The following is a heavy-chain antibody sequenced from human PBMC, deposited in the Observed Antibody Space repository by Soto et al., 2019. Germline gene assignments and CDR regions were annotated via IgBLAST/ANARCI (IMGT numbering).Heavy chain of an antibody. CDR1: GGSISSSGSY. J-gene: IGHJ6*03. V-gene: IGHV4-39*01. CDR2: IYNSGSA. CDR3: ARQVQRCSNTYYCFYYYLDV. Sequence: QLQLQESGPGLVKPSETLSLTCTVSGGSISSSGSYWGWIRQPPGKGLEWIGSIYNSGSAYYNPSHKCQVTMDKDTANNQFAQNLYSVSGTYSSIYYCARQVQRCSNTYYCFYYYLDVWGKGTTVTVSS. D-gene: IGHD2-2*01.